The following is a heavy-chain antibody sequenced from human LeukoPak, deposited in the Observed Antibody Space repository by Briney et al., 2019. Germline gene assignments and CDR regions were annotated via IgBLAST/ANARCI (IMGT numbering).Heavy chain of an antibody. J-gene: IGHJ4*02. CDR1: GYTFTSYG. Sequence: ASVKVSCKASGYTFTSYGISWVRQAPGQGLEWMGWISAYNGNTNYAQKLQGRVTMTTDTSTSTAYMELRSLRSDDTAVYYCARDVPLRYFDWLRFDYWGQGTLVTVSS. CDR2: ISAYNGNT. D-gene: IGHD3-9*01. V-gene: IGHV1-18*01. CDR3: ARDVPLRYFDWLRFDY.